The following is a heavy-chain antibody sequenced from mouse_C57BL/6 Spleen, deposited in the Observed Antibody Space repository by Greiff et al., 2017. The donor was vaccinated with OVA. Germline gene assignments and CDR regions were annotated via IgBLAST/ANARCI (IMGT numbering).Heavy chain of an antibody. J-gene: IGHJ1*03. CDR3: ARSYYGSSKRYFDV. CDR2: IYPRSGNT. D-gene: IGHD1-1*01. V-gene: IGHV1-81*01. CDR1: GYTFTSYG. Sequence: VKLVESGAELARPGASVKLSCKASGYTFTSYGISWVKQRTGQGLEWIGEIYPRSGNTYYNEKFKGKATLTADKSSSTAYMELRSLTSEDSAVYFCARSYYGSSKRYFDVWGTGTTVTVSS.